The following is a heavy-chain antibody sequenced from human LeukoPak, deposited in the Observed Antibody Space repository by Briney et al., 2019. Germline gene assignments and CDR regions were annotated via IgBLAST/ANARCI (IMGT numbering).Heavy chain of an antibody. CDR3: AGHHPRNTVDF. Sequence: SETLSLTCTVSGGSISSYYWSWIRQPPGKGLEWIAYISDIGSINYNPSLKSRVTISLDTSNDQFSLKLSSLTAADTAVYYCAGHHPRNTVDFWGQGTLVTVSS. V-gene: IGHV4-59*08. D-gene: IGHD2-8*02. CDR2: ISDIGSI. J-gene: IGHJ4*02. CDR1: GGSISSYY.